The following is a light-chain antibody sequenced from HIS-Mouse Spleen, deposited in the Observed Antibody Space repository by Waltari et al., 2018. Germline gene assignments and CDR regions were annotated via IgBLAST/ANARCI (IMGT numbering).Light chain of an antibody. CDR1: ALPKKY. J-gene: IGLJ2*01. V-gene: IGLV3-10*01. Sequence: SSELTQPPSVSVSPGQTARITCSGDALPKKYAYWYQQKSGQAPVLVIDEDSKRPSGIPERFSGSSSGKMATLTISGAQVEDEADYYCYSTDSSGNHRVFGGGTKLTVL. CDR2: EDS. CDR3: YSTDSSGNHRV.